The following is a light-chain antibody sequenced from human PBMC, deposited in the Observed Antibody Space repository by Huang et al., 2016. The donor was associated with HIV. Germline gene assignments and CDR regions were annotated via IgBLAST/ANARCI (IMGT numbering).Light chain of an antibody. V-gene: IGKV4-1*01. CDR1: QGVCSRPTNKTD. J-gene: IGKJ2*01. CDR2: WAS. Sequence: DIVMTQSPDSLAVSLGEGATINCKSSQGVCSRPTNKTDLAWYQQRPGQAPTLLIFWASTRRSGVPERFSAGGSGTQFTLTSSSLQAEDVAFYYCQQYYISPPTFGQGTKLEI. CDR3: QQYYISPPT.